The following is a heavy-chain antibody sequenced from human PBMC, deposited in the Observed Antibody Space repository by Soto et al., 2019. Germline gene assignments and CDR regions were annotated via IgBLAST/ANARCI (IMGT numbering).Heavy chain of an antibody. D-gene: IGHD2-8*01. J-gene: IGHJ6*02. CDR3: ERHVCGTCCPCYNYDMDV. CDR2: IYYSGST. CDR1: GGSISSSSYY. V-gene: IGHV4-39*01. Sequence: ETLSLTCTVSGGSISSSSYYWGWIRQPPGKGLEWIGSIYYSGSTYYNPSLKSRVTISVDTSKNQFSLKLSSVTAADTAVYYCERHVCGTCCPCYNYDMDVWGQGTTVTVSS.